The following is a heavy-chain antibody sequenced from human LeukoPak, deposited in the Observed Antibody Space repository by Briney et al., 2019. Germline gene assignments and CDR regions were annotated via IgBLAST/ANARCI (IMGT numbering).Heavy chain of an antibody. Sequence: SGTLSLTCAVSGGSISSGGYSWSWIRQPPGKGLEWIGYIYHSGSTYHNPFLKSRVTISVDRSKNQFSLKLSSVTAADTAVYYCARVTGDEMAFGIWGQGTMVTVYS. CDR2: IYHSGST. CDR1: GGSISSGGYS. D-gene: IGHD7-27*01. CDR3: ARVTGDEMAFGI. J-gene: IGHJ3*02. V-gene: IGHV4-30-2*01.